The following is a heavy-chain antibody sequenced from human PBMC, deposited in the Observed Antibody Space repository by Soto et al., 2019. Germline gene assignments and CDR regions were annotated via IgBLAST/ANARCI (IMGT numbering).Heavy chain of an antibody. CDR1: GFTFSSYG. CDR2: ISYDGSNK. CDR3: AKEVWYFDY. J-gene: IGHJ4*02. Sequence: QVQLVESGGGVVQPGRSLRLSCAASGFTFSSYGMHWVRQAPGKGLEWVAVISYDGSNKYYADSVKGRFTISRDNSKNTLYLQMNSLRAEDTAVYYCAKEVWYFDYWGQGSLVTVSS. V-gene: IGHV3-30*18.